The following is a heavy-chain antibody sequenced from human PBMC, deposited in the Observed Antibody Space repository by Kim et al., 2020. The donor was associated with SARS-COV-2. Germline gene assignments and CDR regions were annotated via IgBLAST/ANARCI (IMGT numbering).Heavy chain of an antibody. CDR3: ARLIGSSGWFDY. CDR2: I. Sequence: IRSSPSCQGQGTISADTSISTAYLQWSSLRASDTAMYYCARLIGSSGWFDYWGQGTLVTVSS. V-gene: IGHV5-51*01. J-gene: IGHJ4*02. D-gene: IGHD6-19*01.